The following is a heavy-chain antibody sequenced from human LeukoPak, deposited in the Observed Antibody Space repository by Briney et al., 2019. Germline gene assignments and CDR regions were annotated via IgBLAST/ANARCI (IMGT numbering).Heavy chain of an antibody. CDR2: IYSGGST. J-gene: IGHJ4*02. CDR1: GFTVSSNY. Sequence: GGSLRLSCAASGFTVSSNYMSWVGQAPGKGLEWVSVIYSGGSTYYADSVKGRFTISRDNSKNTLYLQMNSLRAEDTAVYYCAKISYYYDSSGYYLDYFDSWGQGTLVTVSS. D-gene: IGHD3-22*01. CDR3: AKISYYYDSSGYYLDYFDS. V-gene: IGHV3-53*01.